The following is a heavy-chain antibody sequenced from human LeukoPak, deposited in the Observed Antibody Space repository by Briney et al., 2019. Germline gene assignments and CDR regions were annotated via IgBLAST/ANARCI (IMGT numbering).Heavy chain of an antibody. CDR1: GGSFSGYY. CDR3: ASLNCSSTSCISPFDY. D-gene: IGHD2-2*01. V-gene: IGHV4-34*01. J-gene: IGHJ4*02. Sequence: PSETLSLTCAVHGGSFSGYYWSWIRQPPGKGLEWIGEINHSGSTNYNPSLKSRVTISVDTSKNQFSLKLSSVTAADTAVYYCASLNCSSTSCISPFDYWGQGTLVTVSS. CDR2: INHSGST.